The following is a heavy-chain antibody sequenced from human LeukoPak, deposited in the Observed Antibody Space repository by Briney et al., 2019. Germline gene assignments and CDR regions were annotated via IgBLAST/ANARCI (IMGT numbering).Heavy chain of an antibody. CDR1: GFTFSSYA. D-gene: IGHD1-26*01. CDR2: IHSDGITT. J-gene: IGHJ4*02. Sequence: GGSLRLSCAASGFTFSSYAMSWVRQAAGKGLVWVSRIHSDGITTTYADSVKGRFTISRDNAKNTVYLQMNSLRAEDTAVYYCARDGPWERIDFDYWGQGTLVTVSS. V-gene: IGHV3-74*01. CDR3: ARDGPWERIDFDY.